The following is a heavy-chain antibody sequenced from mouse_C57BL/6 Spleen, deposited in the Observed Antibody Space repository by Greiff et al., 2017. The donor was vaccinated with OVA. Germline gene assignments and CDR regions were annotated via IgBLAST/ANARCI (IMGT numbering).Heavy chain of an antibody. CDR2: ISDGGSYT. CDR3: ARGGRAYDYDDSWFAY. D-gene: IGHD2-4*01. V-gene: IGHV5-4*01. J-gene: IGHJ3*01. CDR1: GFTFSSYA. Sequence: EVHLVESGGGLVKPGGSLKLSCAASGFTFSSYAMSWVRQTPEKRLEWVATISDGGSYTYYPDNVKGRFTISRDNAKNNLYLQMSHLKSEDTAMYYCARGGRAYDYDDSWFAYWGQGTLVTVSA.